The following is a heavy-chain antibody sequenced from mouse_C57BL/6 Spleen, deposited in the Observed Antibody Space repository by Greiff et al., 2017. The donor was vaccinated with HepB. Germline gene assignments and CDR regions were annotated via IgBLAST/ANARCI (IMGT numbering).Heavy chain of an antibody. J-gene: IGHJ4*01. CDR2: ISSGGDYI. V-gene: IGHV5-9-1*02. Sequence: EVKLVESGEGLVKPGGSLKLSCAASGFTFSSYAMSWVRQTPEKRLEWVAYISSGGDYIYYADTVKGRFTISRDNARNTLYLQMSSLKSEDTAMYYCTREYYYGSSSYAMDYWGQGTSVTVSS. D-gene: IGHD1-1*01. CDR3: TREYYYGSSSYAMDY. CDR1: GFTFSSYA.